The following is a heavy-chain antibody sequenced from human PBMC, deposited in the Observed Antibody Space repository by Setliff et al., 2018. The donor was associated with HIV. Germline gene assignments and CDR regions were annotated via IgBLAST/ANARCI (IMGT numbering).Heavy chain of an antibody. J-gene: IGHJ4*02. D-gene: IGHD6-13*01. CDR2: INHRGST. CDR3: ARESPSSSWFYLDF. V-gene: IGHV4-34*01. Sequence: PSETLSLTCAVYGGSFSGYYWSWVRQPPGKGLEWIGEINHRGSTNYNPSLKSRVTVSVDTSKNQFSLKLGSVTAADTAVYYCARESPSSSWFYLDFWGQGTLVTVSS. CDR1: GGSFSGYY.